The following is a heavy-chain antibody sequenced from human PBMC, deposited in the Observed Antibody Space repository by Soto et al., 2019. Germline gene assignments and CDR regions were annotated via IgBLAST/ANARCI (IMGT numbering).Heavy chain of an antibody. CDR2: ISSSSSYI. V-gene: IGHV3-21*01. CDR1: GFTFSSYS. D-gene: IGHD2-15*01. CDR3: ARGHCSGGSCYSGPWDP. J-gene: IGHJ5*02. Sequence: GSLRLSCAASGFTFSSYSMNWVRQAPGKGLEWVSSISSSSSYIYYADSVKGRFTISRDNAKNSLYLQMNSLRAEDTAVYYCARGHCSGGSCYSGPWDPWGQGTLVTVSS.